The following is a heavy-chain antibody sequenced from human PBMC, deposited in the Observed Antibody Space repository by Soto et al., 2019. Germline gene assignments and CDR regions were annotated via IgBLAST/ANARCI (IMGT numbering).Heavy chain of an antibody. J-gene: IGHJ3*02. Sequence: ASVKVSCKASGYTFTGYYMHWVRQAPGQGLEWMGWINPNSGGTNYAQKFQGWVTMTRDTSISTAYMELSRLRSDDTAVYYCARSPWTSVTIEAQNDYLSPGAFDIWGQGTMVTVSS. D-gene: IGHD3-10*01. CDR1: GYTFTGYY. CDR2: INPNSGGT. V-gene: IGHV1-2*04. CDR3: ARSPWTSVTIEAQNDYLSPGAFDI.